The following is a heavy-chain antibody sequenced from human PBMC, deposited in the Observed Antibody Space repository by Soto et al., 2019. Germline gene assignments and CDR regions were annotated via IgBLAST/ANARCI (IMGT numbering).Heavy chain of an antibody. V-gene: IGHV4-59*01. Sequence: KGMEWIGYFYYSGSTNYNPSLKSRVTISVDTSKNQFSLNLSSVTAADMAVFFFFKQKTAYEVSSRSRHFLLNRSSDL. CDR3: FKQKTAYEVSSRSRHFLLNRSSDL. D-gene: IGHD3-3*02. J-gene: IGHJ2*01. CDR2: FYYSGST.